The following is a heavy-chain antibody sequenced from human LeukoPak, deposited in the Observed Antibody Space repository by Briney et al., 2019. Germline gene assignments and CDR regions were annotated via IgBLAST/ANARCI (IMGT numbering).Heavy chain of an antibody. CDR1: GFTFSSYA. V-gene: IGHV3-23*01. CDR3: ARGPYDFWSGYSDY. CDR2: ISGSGGST. Sequence: GGTLRLSCAASGFTFSSYAMSWVRQAPGKGLEWVSAISGSGGSTYYADSVKGWFTISRDNSKNTLYLQMNSLRAEDTAVYYCARGPYDFWSGYSDYWGQGTLVTVSS. J-gene: IGHJ4*02. D-gene: IGHD3-3*01.